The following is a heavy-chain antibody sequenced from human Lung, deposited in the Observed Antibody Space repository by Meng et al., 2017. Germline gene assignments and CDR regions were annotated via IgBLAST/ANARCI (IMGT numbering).Heavy chain of an antibody. CDR2: INPNSGGT. D-gene: IGHD2-21*02. J-gene: IGHJ4*02. CDR1: GYTFTGYY. V-gene: IGHV1-2*06. CDR3: AGVGACGRDCYNFVY. Sequence: QAQLVPSGAEVKKPGAFVKVSCKASGYTFTGYYMHWVRQAPGQGLEWMGRINPNSGGTNYAQKFQGRVTMTRDTSISTAYMELSRLRSDDTAVYYSAGVGACGRDCYNFVYWGQGTLVTVSS.